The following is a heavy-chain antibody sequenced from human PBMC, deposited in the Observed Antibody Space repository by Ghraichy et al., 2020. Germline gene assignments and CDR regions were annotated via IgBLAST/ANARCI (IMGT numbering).Heavy chain of an antibody. Sequence: SGPTLVNPTQTLTLTCTFSGFSLSSRGVGVGWIRQPPGKALEWLALIYWDDDKRYSPSLKNRVTITKDTSKNQVVLTMTNMDPVDAATYYCARQRNYYDSSGPNYFDYWGQGTLVTVSS. V-gene: IGHV2-5*02. CDR3: ARQRNYYDSSGPNYFDY. CDR2: IYWDDDK. J-gene: IGHJ4*02. CDR1: GFSLSSRGVG. D-gene: IGHD3-22*01.